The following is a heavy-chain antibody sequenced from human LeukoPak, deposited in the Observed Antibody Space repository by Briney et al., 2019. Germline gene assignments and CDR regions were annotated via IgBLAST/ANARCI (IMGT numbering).Heavy chain of an antibody. J-gene: IGHJ4*02. Sequence: SETLSLTCADYGGSFSGYYWSWIRQPPGKGLEWIGEINHSGSTNYNPSLKSRVTISVDTSKNQFSLKLSSVTAADTAVYYCARNPYYFDYWGQGTLVTVSS. CDR1: GGSFSGYY. CDR2: INHSGST. V-gene: IGHV4-34*01. CDR3: ARNPYYFDY.